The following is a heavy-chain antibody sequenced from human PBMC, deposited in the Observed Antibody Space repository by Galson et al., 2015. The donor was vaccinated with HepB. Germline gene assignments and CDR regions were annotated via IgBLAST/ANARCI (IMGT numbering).Heavy chain of an antibody. V-gene: IGHV3-9*01. CDR2: ISWNSGSI. CDR1: GFTFDDYA. J-gene: IGHJ4*02. CDR3: AKDMGMATIRGYYFDY. Sequence: SLRLSCAASGFTFDDYAMHWVRQAPGKGLEWVSGISWNSGSIGYADSVKGRFTISRDNAKNSLYLQMNSLRAEDTALYYCAKDMGMATIRGYYFDYWGQGTLVTVSS. D-gene: IGHD5-24*01.